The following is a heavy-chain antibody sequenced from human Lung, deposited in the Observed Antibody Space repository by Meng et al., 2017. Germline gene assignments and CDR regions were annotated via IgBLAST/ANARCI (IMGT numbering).Heavy chain of an antibody. Sequence: VPLQQSVPGLVKPPHTLSLTCAISGDSVSSNSAAWNWHRQSPSRGRVWLGRTYYRSKWYNGYAVSVRSRITINPDTAKNQFSMQLNSVTPEDTAVYYCARSQQWLDSWGQGTLVTVSS. V-gene: IGHV6-1*01. J-gene: IGHJ4*02. CDR2: TYYRSKWYN. CDR1: GDSVSSNSAA. CDR3: ARSQQWLDS. D-gene: IGHD6-19*01.